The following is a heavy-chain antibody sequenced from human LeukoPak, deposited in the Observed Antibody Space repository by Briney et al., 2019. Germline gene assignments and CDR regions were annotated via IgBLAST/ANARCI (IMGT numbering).Heavy chain of an antibody. J-gene: IGHJ6*03. V-gene: IGHV4-34*01. CDR2: INHSGST. CDR3: ARGPLGVVLMDV. CDR1: GGSFSGYY. Sequence: PSETLSLTCAVSGGSFSGYYWSWIRQPPGKGLEWIGEINHSGSTNYNPSLKSRVTISVDTSKNQFSLKLSSVTAADTAVYYCARGPLGVVLMDVWGKGTTVTVSS. D-gene: IGHD3-3*01.